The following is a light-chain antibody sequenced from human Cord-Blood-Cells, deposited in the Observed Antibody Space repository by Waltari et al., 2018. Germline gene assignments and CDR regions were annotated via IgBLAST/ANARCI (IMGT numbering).Light chain of an antibody. Sequence: EIVMTQSPATLSVSPGERATLSCRASQSVSSNLAWYQQEPGQAPRLLIYGASTRATGIPARFSGIGSWTEFTLTISSLQSEDFAVYYCQQYNNWPETFGQGTKVEIK. CDR3: QQYNNWPET. J-gene: IGKJ1*01. V-gene: IGKV3-15*01. CDR1: QSVSSN. CDR2: GAS.